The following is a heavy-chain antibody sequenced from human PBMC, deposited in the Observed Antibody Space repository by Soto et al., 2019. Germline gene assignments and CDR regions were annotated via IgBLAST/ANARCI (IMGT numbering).Heavy chain of an antibody. Sequence: SETLSLTCSVSGGALSNYYWSWIRQPPGKGLEWIGYIFHSGSINFNPSLESRVTMSVDTSKNQFSLNLSSVTAADTAIYYCARGSFWSGFFNWFDPWGQG. D-gene: IGHD3-3*01. CDR1: GGALSNYY. V-gene: IGHV4-59*01. CDR2: IFHSGSI. J-gene: IGHJ5*02. CDR3: ARGSFWSGFFNWFDP.